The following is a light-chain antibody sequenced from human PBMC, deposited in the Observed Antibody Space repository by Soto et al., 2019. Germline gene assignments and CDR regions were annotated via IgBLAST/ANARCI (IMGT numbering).Light chain of an antibody. V-gene: IGLV2-8*01. CDR1: SSDVGGYNY. CDR3: SSYAGANSVV. J-gene: IGLJ2*01. CDR2: EVS. Sequence: QSALTQPPSASGSPGQSGTISCTGMSSDVGGYNYVSWYQQHPGKAPKLMIYEVSKRPSGVPDRFSGSKSGNTASLTVSGLQAEDEAEYYCSSYAGANSVVFGGGTKVTVL.